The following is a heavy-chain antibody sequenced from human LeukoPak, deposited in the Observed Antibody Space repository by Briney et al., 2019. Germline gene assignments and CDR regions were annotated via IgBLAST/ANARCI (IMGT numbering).Heavy chain of an antibody. D-gene: IGHD6-13*01. CDR3: ASAKGFYSSSWSKDY. J-gene: IGHJ4*02. Sequence: ASVKVSCKASGGTFSSYAISWVRQAPGQGLEWMGGIIPIFGTANYAQKFQGRVTITADESTSTAYMELSSLRSEDTAVYYCASAKGFYSSSWSKDYWGQGTLVTVSS. CDR1: GGTFSSYA. CDR2: IIPIFGTA. V-gene: IGHV1-69*13.